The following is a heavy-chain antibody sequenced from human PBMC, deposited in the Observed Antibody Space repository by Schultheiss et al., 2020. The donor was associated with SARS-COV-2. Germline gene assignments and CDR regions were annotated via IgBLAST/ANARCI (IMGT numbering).Heavy chain of an antibody. V-gene: IGHV4-59*01. CDR1: GGSISSYY. CDR3: ARWEDYGDYGFDY. J-gene: IGHJ4*02. D-gene: IGHD4-17*01. CDR2: IYYSGST. Sequence: SETLSLTCTVSGGSISSYYWSWIRQPPGKGLEWIGYIYYSGSTNYNPSLKSRVTISVDTSKNQFSLKLSSVTAADTAVYYCARWEDYGDYGFDYWGQGTLVTVFS.